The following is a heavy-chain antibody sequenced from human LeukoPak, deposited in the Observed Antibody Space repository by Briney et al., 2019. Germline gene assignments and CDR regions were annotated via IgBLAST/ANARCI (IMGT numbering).Heavy chain of an antibody. J-gene: IGHJ3*02. CDR3: ARYRAFDI. CDR1: GGSISSYY. CDR2: IYNGDT. V-gene: IGHV4-59*01. Sequence: PSETLSLTCAVSGGSISSYYWSWIRQPPGKGLEWIGYIYNGDTNYNPSLKSRVTISVDTSKNQFSLKLSSVTAAATAVYYCARYRAFDIWGQGTMVTVSS.